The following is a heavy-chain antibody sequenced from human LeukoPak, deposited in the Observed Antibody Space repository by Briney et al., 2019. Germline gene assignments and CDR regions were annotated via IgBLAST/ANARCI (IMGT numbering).Heavy chain of an antibody. CDR2: ISSGGSTI. CDR3: ARTHQGVTKDFDY. V-gene: IGHV3-11*04. J-gene: IGHJ4*02. D-gene: IGHD4-17*01. CDR1: GFTFSDYY. Sequence: GGSLRLSCAASGFTFSDYYMSWIRQAPGQGLEWVSYISSGGSTIYYADSLKGRFTISRDNAKNSLYLQMNSLRAEDTAVYYCARTHQGVTKDFDYWGQGTLVTVSS.